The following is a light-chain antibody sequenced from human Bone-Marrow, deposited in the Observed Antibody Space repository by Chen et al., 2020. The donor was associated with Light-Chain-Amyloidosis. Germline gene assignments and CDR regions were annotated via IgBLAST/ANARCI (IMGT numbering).Light chain of an antibody. CDR1: SSNIGINY. CDR3: AAWDGSPSGYV. CDR2: RNN. Sequence: QSVLTQPPSSSGTPGQSGTISCSGASSNIGINYVYCYQHCPGAAPNLLIHRNNQRPSCVPDRFSASKSGTSAFLSISGLRSEDDADYYCAAWDGSPSGYVFGTGTKLIVL. V-gene: IGLV1-47*01. J-gene: IGLJ1*01.